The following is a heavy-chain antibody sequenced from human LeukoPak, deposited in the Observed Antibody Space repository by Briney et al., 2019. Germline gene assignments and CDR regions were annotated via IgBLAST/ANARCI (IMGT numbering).Heavy chain of an antibody. J-gene: IGHJ6*04. CDR1: KFTFGAYS. CDR2: ISSSGSTI. V-gene: IGHV3-48*04. Sequence: PGGSLRLSCAASKFTFGAYSMNWVRQAPGKGLEWVSYISSSGSTIYYADSVKGRFTISRDNAKNSLYLQMNSLRAEDTAVYYCAELGITMIGGVWGKGTTVTIFS. D-gene: IGHD3-10*02. CDR3: AELGITMIGGV.